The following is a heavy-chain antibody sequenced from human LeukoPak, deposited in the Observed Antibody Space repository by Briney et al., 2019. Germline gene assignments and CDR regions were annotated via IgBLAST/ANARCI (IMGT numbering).Heavy chain of an antibody. Sequence: SETLSLTCTVSGGSISSSSYYWGWIRQPPGKGLEWIGSIYYSGSTYYNPSLKSRVTILVDTSKNQFSLKLSSVTAADTAVYYCARVRSYYGSVTGKSYYFDYWGQGTLVTVSS. CDR3: ARVRSYYGSVTGKSYYFDY. J-gene: IGHJ4*02. D-gene: IGHD3-10*01. V-gene: IGHV4-39*07. CDR1: GGSISSSSYY. CDR2: IYYSGST.